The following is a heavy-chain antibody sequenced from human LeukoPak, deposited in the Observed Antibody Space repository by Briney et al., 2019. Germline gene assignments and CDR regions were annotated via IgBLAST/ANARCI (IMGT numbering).Heavy chain of an antibody. CDR2: ISSSGITI. V-gene: IGHV3-11*01. Sequence: GGSLRLSCAASGFTFSDYYMSWIRQAPGKGLEWVSYISSSGITIYYADSVKGRFTISRHNAKNALYLQMNSLRAEDTAVYYCATGRPRNATRLDDGYDMWGQGTMVTVSS. CDR1: GFTFSDYY. D-gene: IGHD1-1*01. J-gene: IGHJ3*02. CDR3: ATGRPRNATRLDDGYDM.